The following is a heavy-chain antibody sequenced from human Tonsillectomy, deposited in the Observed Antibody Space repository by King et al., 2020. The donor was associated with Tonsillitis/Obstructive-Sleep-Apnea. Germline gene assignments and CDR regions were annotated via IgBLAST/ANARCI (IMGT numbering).Heavy chain of an antibody. CDR2: ISGDGGYI. Sequence: VQLVESGGGLVKPGGSLRLSCAASGFSFSAYAMTWVRRAPGKGLEWVSSISGDGGYIYYADSVRGRLTISRDNAKNSLYLQMDSLRAEDTAVYYCARPSYGSGVYYYFYMDVWGKGTTVAVS. J-gene: IGHJ6*03. D-gene: IGHD3-10*01. CDR3: ARPSYGSGVYYYFYMDV. CDR1: GFSFSAYA. V-gene: IGHV3-21*01.